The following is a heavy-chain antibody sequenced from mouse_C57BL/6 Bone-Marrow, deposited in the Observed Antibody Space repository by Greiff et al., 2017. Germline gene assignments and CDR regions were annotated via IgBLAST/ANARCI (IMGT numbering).Heavy chain of an antibody. CDR1: GYTFTSYG. J-gene: IGHJ2*01. V-gene: IGHV1-81*01. D-gene: IGHD1-1*01. Sequence: QVQLQQSGAELARPGASVKLSCKASGYTFTSYGISWVKQRTGQGLEWIGEIYPRSGNTYYNEKFKGKGTLTADKSSSTAYMELRSLTSEDSAVYFCASYYGLDYWGQGTTLTVSS. CDR2: IYPRSGNT. CDR3: ASYYGLDY.